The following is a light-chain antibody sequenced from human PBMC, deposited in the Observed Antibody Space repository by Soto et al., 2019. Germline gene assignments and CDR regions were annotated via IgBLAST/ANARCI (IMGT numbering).Light chain of an antibody. CDR2: GAS. Sequence: EIVLTQSPGTLSLSPGESATLSCRASQSVSSRYFAWYQQKPGQAPRLLIYGASTRATGLPDRFSGSGSGTDFTLTINRLEPEDFAVYYCQQYGSSLWTFGQGTKVEIK. V-gene: IGKV3-20*01. J-gene: IGKJ1*01. CDR3: QQYGSSLWT. CDR1: QSVSSRY.